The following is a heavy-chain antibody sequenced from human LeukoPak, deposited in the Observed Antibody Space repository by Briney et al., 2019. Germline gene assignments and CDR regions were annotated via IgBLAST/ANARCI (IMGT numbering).Heavy chain of an antibody. D-gene: IGHD6-13*01. Sequence: PSETLSLTCTVSGGSLSSSSYYWGWIRQPPGKGLEWFGSIYYSGSTYYNPSLKSRVTISVDTSKNQFSLKLSSVTAADTAVYYCARQVGSSWYGYNWFDPWGQGTLVTVSS. V-gene: IGHV4-39*01. CDR3: ARQVGSSWYGYNWFDP. CDR1: GGSLSSSSYY. J-gene: IGHJ5*02. CDR2: IYYSGST.